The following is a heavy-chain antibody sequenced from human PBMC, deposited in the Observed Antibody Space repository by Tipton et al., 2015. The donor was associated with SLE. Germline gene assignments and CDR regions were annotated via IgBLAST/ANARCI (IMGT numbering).Heavy chain of an antibody. D-gene: IGHD3-22*01. J-gene: IGHJ6*02. CDR1: EFTFSNYA. V-gene: IGHV3-23*01. CDR3: GRGVYSEGSVGMDV. Sequence: SLRLSCAASEFTFSNYAMCWVRQAPGKGLEWVSLIIGSGGSAYYVDSVKGRFTISRDNSRNTLYLQMHSLRVDDTAVYYCGRGVYSEGSVGMDVWGQGTTVTVSS. CDR2: IIGSGGSA.